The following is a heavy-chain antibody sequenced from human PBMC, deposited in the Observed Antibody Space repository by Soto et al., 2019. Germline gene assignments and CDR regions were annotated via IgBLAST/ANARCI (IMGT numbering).Heavy chain of an antibody. V-gene: IGHV1-69*12. CDR1: GGTFSSYA. CDR3: ARDRGYSGYAPSSMDV. CDR2: IIPIFGTA. Sequence: QVQLVQSGAEVKKPGSSVKVSCKASGGTFSSYAISWVRQAPGQGLEWMGGIIPIFGTANYAQKFQGRVTITADEXTXKAYMELSSLRSEDTAVYYCARDRGYSGYAPSSMDVWGQGTTVTVSS. D-gene: IGHD5-12*01. J-gene: IGHJ6*02.